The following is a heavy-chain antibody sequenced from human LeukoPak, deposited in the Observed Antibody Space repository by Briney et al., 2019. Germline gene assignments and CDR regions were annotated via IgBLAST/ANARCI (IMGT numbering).Heavy chain of an antibody. D-gene: IGHD6-13*01. CDR2: ISSSGSTI. Sequence: PGGSLRLSCAASGFTFSDYYMSWIRQAPGKGLEWVSYISSSGSTIYYADSVKGRFTISRDNAKNSLYLQMNTLRAEDTAVYYCTKQLSSSWTGFDYWGQETLVTVST. V-gene: IGHV3-11*01. CDR3: TKQLSSSWTGFDY. CDR1: GFTFSDYY. J-gene: IGHJ4*02.